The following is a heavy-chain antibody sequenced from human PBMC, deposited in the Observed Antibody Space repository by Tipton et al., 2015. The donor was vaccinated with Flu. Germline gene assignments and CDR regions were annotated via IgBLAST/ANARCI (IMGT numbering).Heavy chain of an antibody. CDR1: GGTFSSYA. J-gene: IGHJ6*02. CDR3: AREGGYSYGFATYGMDV. Sequence: QVQLVQSGPEVKKPGSSVKVSCKASGGTFSSYAISWVRQAPGQGLEWMGGIIPILGIANYAQKFQGRVTITADESTSTAYMELSSLRSEDTAVYYCAREGGYSYGFATYGMDVWGQGTTVTVSS. CDR2: IIPILGIA. D-gene: IGHD5-18*01. V-gene: IGHV1-69*01.